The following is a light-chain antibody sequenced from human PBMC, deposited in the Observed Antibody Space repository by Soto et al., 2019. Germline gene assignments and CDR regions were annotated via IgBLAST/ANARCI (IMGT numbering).Light chain of an antibody. CDR2: IND. Sequence: LLTQPPSASGTPGQRITISCSGSSSNIGDNPVNWYQQLPGAAPKLLIYINDQRPSGVPDRFSGSKSGTSASLAISGLQPEDEADYYCAAWDDSLNALFGTGTKVTVL. CDR1: SSNIGDNP. CDR3: AAWDDSLNAL. V-gene: IGLV1-44*01. J-gene: IGLJ1*01.